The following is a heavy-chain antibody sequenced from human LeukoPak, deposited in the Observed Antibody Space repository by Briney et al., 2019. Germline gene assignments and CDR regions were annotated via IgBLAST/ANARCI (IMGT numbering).Heavy chain of an antibody. D-gene: IGHD1-7*01. CDR3: ATARTYNWNYGY. Sequence: SETLSLTCTVSGGSISSGDYYWNWIRQPPGKGLEWIGYIYYNGNTFYNPSLKSRVTISVDTSKNQFSLKLSSVTAADTAVYYCATARTYNWNYGYWGQGTLVTVSS. CDR1: GGSISSGDYY. V-gene: IGHV4-30-4*08. J-gene: IGHJ4*02. CDR2: IYYNGNT.